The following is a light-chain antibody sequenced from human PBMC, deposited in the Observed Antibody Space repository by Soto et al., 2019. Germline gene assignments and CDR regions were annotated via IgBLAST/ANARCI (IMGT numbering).Light chain of an antibody. V-gene: IGLV4-69*01. J-gene: IGLJ3*02. Sequence: QPVLTQSPSASASLGASVKLTCTLSSGHSSYAIAWHQQQPEKGPRYLMKLNSDGSHSKGDGIPDRFSGSSSGAERYLTISGLQSEDEADNYGQTWGTGIWVFGGGTKVTVL. CDR2: LNSDGSH. CDR3: QTWGTGIWV. CDR1: SGHSSYA.